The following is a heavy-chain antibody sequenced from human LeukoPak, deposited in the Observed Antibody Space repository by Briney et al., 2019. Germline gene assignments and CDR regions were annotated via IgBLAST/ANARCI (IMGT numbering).Heavy chain of an antibody. CDR1: GGSISSYY. D-gene: IGHD3-10*01. V-gene: IGHV4-59*12. CDR2: IYYSGST. Sequence: PSETLSLTCTVSGGSISSYYWSWIRQPSGKGLEWIGYIYYSGSTNYNPSLKSRVTISVDTSKNQFSLKLSSVTAADTAVYYCARRAYYYGSGSYYAYAFDIWGQGTMVTVSS. J-gene: IGHJ3*02. CDR3: ARRAYYYGSGSYYAYAFDI.